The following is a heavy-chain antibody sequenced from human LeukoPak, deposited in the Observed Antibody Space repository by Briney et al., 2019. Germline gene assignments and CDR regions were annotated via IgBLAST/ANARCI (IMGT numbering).Heavy chain of an antibody. CDR3: ARFSNNYDILTGYPMYYFDY. V-gene: IGHV1-46*01. CDR1: GYTFTSYY. Sequence: ASVKVSCKASGYTFTSYYMHWVRQAPGQGLEWMGIINPSGGSTSYAQKFQGRVTMTRDTSTSTVYMELSSLRSEDTAVYYCARFSNNYDILTGYPMYYFDYWGQGTLVTVSS. D-gene: IGHD3-9*01. J-gene: IGHJ4*02. CDR2: INPSGGST.